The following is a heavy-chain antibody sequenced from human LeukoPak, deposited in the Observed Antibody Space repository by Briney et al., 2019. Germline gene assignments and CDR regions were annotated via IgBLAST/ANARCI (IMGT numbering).Heavy chain of an antibody. D-gene: IGHD2-15*01. V-gene: IGHV1-69*04. J-gene: IGHJ4*02. CDR3: ARDRFPVRGSCSDY. CDR1: GGTFSSYA. Sequence: SVKVSCKASGGTFSSYAISWVRQAPGQGLEWMGRIIPILGIANYAQKFQGRVTITADKSTSTAYMELSSLRSEDTAVYYCARDRFPVRGSCSDYWGQGTLVTVSS. CDR2: IIPILGIA.